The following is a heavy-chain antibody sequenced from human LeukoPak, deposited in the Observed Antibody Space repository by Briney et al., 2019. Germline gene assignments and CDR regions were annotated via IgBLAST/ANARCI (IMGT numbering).Heavy chain of an antibody. CDR3: AELGITMIGGV. CDR1: GFTFSSYD. V-gene: IGHV3-48*03. Sequence: HPGGSLRLSCAASGFTFSSYDMNWVRQAPGKGLEWVSYISSSGSTIYYADSVKGRFTISRDNAKNLLYLQMNSLRAEDTAVYYCAELGITMIGGVWGKGTTVTISS. CDR2: ISSSGSTI. J-gene: IGHJ6*04. D-gene: IGHD3-10*02.